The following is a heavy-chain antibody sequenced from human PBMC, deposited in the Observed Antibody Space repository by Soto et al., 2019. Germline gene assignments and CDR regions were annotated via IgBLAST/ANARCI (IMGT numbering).Heavy chain of an antibody. Sequence: QVQLQQWGAGLLKPSETLSLTCAVYGGSFSGYYWSWIRQPPGKGLEWIGEINHSGSTNYNPSLRRRRTVAVEAIKDQRSLRQSFVTAAGTGVYYCARRYFDWLLSGRSWCDHWGEGTLVTVSS. CDR3: ARRYFDWLLSGRSWCDH. V-gene: IGHV4-34*01. D-gene: IGHD3-9*01. CDR1: GGSFSGYY. J-gene: IGHJ5*02. CDR2: INHSGST.